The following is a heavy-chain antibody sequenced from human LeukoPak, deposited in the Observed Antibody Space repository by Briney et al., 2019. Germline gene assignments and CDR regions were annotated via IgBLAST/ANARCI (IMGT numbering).Heavy chain of an antibody. Sequence: SETLSLTCAVYGGSFSGYYWSWIRQPPGKGLEWIGEINHSGSTNYNPSLKSRVTISVDTSKNQFSLKLSSVTAADTAVYYCARGLVAAADPYYFDYWGQETLVTVSS. V-gene: IGHV4-34*01. CDR1: GGSFSGYY. CDR3: ARGLVAAADPYYFDY. D-gene: IGHD6-13*01. J-gene: IGHJ4*02. CDR2: INHSGST.